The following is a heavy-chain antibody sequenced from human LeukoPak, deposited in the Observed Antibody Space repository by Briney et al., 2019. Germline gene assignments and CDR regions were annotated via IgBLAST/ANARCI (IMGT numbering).Heavy chain of an antibody. Sequence: GGSLRLSWAASGFTFSDYYMSWIRRAPGKGRDWVSYIISSGSTIYYADSVKGRLTISRDNAKNSLYLQMNSLRAEDTAVYYCARVSYSSSWYYYYYYMDVWGKGTTVTVSS. CDR3: ARVSYSSSWYYYYYYMDV. CDR1: GFTFSDYY. D-gene: IGHD6-13*01. CDR2: IISSGSTI. J-gene: IGHJ6*03. V-gene: IGHV3-11*01.